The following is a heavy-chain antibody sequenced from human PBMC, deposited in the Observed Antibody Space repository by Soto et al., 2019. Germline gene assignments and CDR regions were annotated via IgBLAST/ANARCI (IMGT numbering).Heavy chain of an antibody. CDR1: GDSVSSNSAA. V-gene: IGHV6-1*01. D-gene: IGHD6-6*01. J-gene: IGHJ6*02. Sequence: SQTLSLTCAISGDSVSSNSAAWNWIRQSPSRGLEWLGRTYYRSKWYNDYAVSVNSRITINPDTSKNQFSLQLNSVTPEDTAVYYCAREEGGQLVPYYYYYYGMDVWGQGTTVTVSS. CDR2: TYYRSKWYN. CDR3: AREEGGQLVPYYYYYYGMDV.